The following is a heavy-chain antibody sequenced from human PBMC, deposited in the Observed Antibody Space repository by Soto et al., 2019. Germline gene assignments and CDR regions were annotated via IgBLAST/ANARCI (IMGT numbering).Heavy chain of an antibody. D-gene: IGHD5-12*01. CDR1: GGSISSSNW. V-gene: IGHV4-4*02. CDR3: ASVPRDGYNSAIDY. Sequence: PSETLSLTCAVSGGSISSSNWWSWVRQPPGKGLEWIGEIYLSGSTNYNPSLKSRVTISVDKSKNQFSLKLSSVTAADTAVYYCASVPRDGYNSAIDYWGQGTLVTVSS. J-gene: IGHJ4*02. CDR2: IYLSGST.